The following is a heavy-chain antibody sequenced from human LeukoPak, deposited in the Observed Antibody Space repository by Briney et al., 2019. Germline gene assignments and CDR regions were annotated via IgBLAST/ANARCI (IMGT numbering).Heavy chain of an antibody. CDR1: GYAFTRYG. Sequence: GASVKVSCKASGYAFTRYGISWVRQAPGQGLDWMGWINTYSGDTKYAQRLEGRVTLTTDTSTNTVYMELRSMRSDDTAVYYCAREQDVETSVDYFYYGLDVWGKGNTVTVSS. CDR3: AREQDVETSVDYFYYGLDV. V-gene: IGHV1-18*01. J-gene: IGHJ6*04. D-gene: IGHD2-15*01. CDR2: INTYSGDT.